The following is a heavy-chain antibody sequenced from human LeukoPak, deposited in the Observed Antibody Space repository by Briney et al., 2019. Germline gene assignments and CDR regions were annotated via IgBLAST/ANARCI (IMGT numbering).Heavy chain of an antibody. Sequence: GGSLRLSCAASGFTFSSYSMNWVRQAPGKGLEWVSSISSSSSYIYYADSVKGRFTISRDNAKNSLYLQMNSLRAEDTAVYYCARGLEDIVVVPAASFDYWGQGTLVTVSS. D-gene: IGHD2-2*01. J-gene: IGHJ4*02. V-gene: IGHV3-21*01. CDR3: ARGLEDIVVVPAASFDY. CDR1: GFTFSSYS. CDR2: ISSSSSYI.